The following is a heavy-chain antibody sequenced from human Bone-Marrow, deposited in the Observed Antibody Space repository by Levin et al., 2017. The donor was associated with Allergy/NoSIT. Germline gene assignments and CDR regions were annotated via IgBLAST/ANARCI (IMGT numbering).Heavy chain of an antibody. CDR3: AGDYFGSGRSWVAFDI. CDR1: GFTVSDNY. CDR2: INDAGST. Sequence: GGSLRLSCVASGFTVSDNYVNWVRQAPAKGLEWVSLINDAGSTYYADSVKGRFTLSRDNSRNTVYLQMNSLRAEDTAVYYGAGDYFGSGRSWVAFDIWGQGTQVTVSS. J-gene: IGHJ3*02. D-gene: IGHD3-10*01. V-gene: IGHV3-53*01.